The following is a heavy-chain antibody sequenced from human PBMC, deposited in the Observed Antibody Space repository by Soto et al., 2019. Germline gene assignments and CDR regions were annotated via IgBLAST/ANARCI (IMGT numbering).Heavy chain of an antibody. CDR1: GGSVSTYY. CDR3: ASDRSSGWDQGYGMDV. J-gene: IGHJ6*02. D-gene: IGHD6-19*01. V-gene: IGHV4-59*02. Sequence: SETLSLTCTVSGGSVSTYYWSWIRQPPGKGPEWIGYIYYSGSTSYNPSLKSRVTISVDTSKNQFSLKLRSVTAADTAVYYCASDRSSGWDQGYGMDVWGQGTTVTVSS. CDR2: IYYSGST.